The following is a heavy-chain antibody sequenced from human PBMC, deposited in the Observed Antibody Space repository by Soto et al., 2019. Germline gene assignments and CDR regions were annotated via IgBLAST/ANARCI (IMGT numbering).Heavy chain of an antibody. CDR2: ISYDGSNK. J-gene: IGHJ4*02. CDR1: GFTFSSYG. D-gene: IGHD6-6*01. V-gene: IGHV3-30*18. CDR3: AKERIAARTLGLDY. Sequence: GGSLRLSCAASGFTFSSYGMHWVRQAPGKGLEWVAVISYDGSNKYYADSVKGRFTISRDNSKNTLYLQMNSLRAEDTAVYYCAKERIAARTLGLDYWGQGTLVIVSS.